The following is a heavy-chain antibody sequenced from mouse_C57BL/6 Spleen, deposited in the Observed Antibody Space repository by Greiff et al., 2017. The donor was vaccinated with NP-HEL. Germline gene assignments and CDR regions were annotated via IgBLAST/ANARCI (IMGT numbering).Heavy chain of an antibody. V-gene: IGHV1-82*01. CDR3: ASTTTVVARYCDV. CDR2: IYPGDGDT. Sequence: VQLQQSGPELVKPGASVKISCKASGYAFSSSWMNWVKQRPGKGLEWIGRIYPGDGDTNYNGKFKGKATLTADKSSSTAYMQLSSLTSEDSAVYFCASTTTVVARYCDVWGTGSTVNV. J-gene: IGHJ1*03. D-gene: IGHD1-1*01. CDR1: GYAFSSSW.